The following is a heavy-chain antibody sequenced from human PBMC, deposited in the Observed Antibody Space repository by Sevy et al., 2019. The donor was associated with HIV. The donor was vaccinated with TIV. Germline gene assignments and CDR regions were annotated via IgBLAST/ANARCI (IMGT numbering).Heavy chain of an antibody. J-gene: IGHJ4*02. CDR3: VKDLMITFGGVIATHY. CDR1: GFTFSSYA. Sequence: GGSLRLSCSASGFTFSSYAMHWVRQAPGKGLEYVSAISSNGGSTYYADSVKGRFTISRDNSKNTLYLQMSSLRAEDTAVYYCVKDLMITFGGVIATHYWGQGTLVTVSS. V-gene: IGHV3-64D*06. D-gene: IGHD3-16*02. CDR2: ISSNGGST.